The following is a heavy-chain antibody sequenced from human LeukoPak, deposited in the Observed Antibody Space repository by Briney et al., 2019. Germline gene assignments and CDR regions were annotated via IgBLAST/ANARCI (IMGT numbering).Heavy chain of an antibody. CDR2: ISSSSSYI. J-gene: IGHJ4*02. V-gene: IGHV3-21*01. CDR3: ARDHNYPDTSGYYGSYY. D-gene: IGHD3-22*01. Sequence: GGSLRLSCAASGLTFSTYSMKWVRQAPGKGLEWVSSISSSSSYIYYADSVKGRFTISRDNAKNSLYLQMNSLRPEDTAVYYCARDHNYPDTSGYYGSYYWGQGTLVTVSS. CDR1: GLTFSTYS.